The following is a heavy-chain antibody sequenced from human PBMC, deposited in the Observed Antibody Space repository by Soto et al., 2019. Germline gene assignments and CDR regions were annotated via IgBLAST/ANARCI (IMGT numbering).Heavy chain of an antibody. J-gene: IGHJ4*02. D-gene: IGHD6-19*01. V-gene: IGHV4-59*01. CDR2: IYYSGST. Sequence: PSETLSLTCTVSGGSISSYYWSWIRQPPGKGLEWIGYIYYSGSTNYNPSLKSRVTISVDTSKNQFSLKLSSVTAADTAVYYCARDRRYSSGWERIYYFDYWGQGTLVTVSS. CDR3: ARDRRYSSGWERIYYFDY. CDR1: GGSISSYY.